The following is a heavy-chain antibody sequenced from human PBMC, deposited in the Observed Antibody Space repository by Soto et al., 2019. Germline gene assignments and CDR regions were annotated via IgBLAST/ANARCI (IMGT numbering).Heavy chain of an antibody. V-gene: IGHV5-51*01. J-gene: IGHJ4*02. CDR1: GYSFTTYW. D-gene: IGHD1-1*01. CDR2: IYPADSDT. Sequence: PGESLKISCKGSGYSFTTYWIGWVRQVPWKGLEWMGVIYPADSDTRYSPSFQGQVTFSVDKSLTTAYLQWNNLKASDTARYYCARQRAWNDAFDFWGQGTLVTVS. CDR3: ARQRAWNDAFDF.